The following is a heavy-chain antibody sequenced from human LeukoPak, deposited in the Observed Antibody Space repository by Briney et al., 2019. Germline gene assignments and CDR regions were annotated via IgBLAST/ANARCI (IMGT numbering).Heavy chain of an antibody. D-gene: IGHD3-3*01. J-gene: IGHJ4*02. CDR1: GYTFTGYY. Sequence: SVKVSCKASGYTFTGYYMHWVRQAPGQGLEWMGRIIPILGIANYAQKFQGRVTITADKSTSTAYMELSSLRSEDTAVYYCARDHLDYDFWSGYLDHWGQGTLVTVSS. CDR2: IIPILGIA. V-gene: IGHV1-69*04. CDR3: ARDHLDYDFWSGYLDH.